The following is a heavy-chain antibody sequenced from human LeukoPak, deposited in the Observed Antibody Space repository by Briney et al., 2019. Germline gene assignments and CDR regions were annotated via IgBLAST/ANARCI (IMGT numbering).Heavy chain of an antibody. CDR3: ARRASYYDILTGYYPNYFDY. Sequence: GESLKISCKGSGYSFTSYWIGWVRQMPGKGLEWMGIIYPGDSDTRYSPSFQGQVPISADQSIRTAYLQWSSLKASDTAMYYCARRASYYDILTGYYPNYFDYWGQGTLVTVSS. CDR1: GYSFTSYW. J-gene: IGHJ4*02. V-gene: IGHV5-51*01. D-gene: IGHD3-9*01. CDR2: IYPGDSDT.